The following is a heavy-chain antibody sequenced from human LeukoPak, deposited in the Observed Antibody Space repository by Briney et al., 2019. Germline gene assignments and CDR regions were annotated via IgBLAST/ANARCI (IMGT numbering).Heavy chain of an antibody. CDR1: GGSISSYY. J-gene: IGHJ4*02. D-gene: IGHD3-22*01. V-gene: IGHV4-59*08. Sequence: SETLSLTCTVSGGSISSYYWSWIRQPPGKGLEWIGYIYYSGSTNYNPSLKSRVTISVDTSKNQFSLKLSSVTAADTAVYYCARQDTRGYYVDYWGQGTLVTVSS. CDR2: IYYSGST. CDR3: ARQDTRGYYVDY.